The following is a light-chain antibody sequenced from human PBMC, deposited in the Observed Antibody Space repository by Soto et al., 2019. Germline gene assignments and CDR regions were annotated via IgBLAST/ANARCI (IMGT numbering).Light chain of an antibody. CDR2: DAS. J-gene: IGKJ2*02. CDR3: QQFDSVPCT. V-gene: IGKV1-33*01. CDR1: QDITNY. Sequence: IQMTQSPSSLSASVGDRVTITCQASQDITNYLIWYQQKPGKAPKLLIYDASSLGTGVSSRFSGSGSGTHFTLTISSLQPEDIATYYCQQFDSVPCTFGQATKLEIK.